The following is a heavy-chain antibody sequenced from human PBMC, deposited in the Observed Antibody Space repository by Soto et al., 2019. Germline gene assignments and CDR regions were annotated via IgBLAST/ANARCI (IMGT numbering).Heavy chain of an antibody. J-gene: IGHJ6*02. CDR1: GFTFSNYA. Sequence: EVQLLESGGGLVQPGGSLRLSCAASGFTFSNYAMSWVRQAPGKGLEWVSAISGSGSSTYYADSVKGRFTISRDNSKNTLYLQMNSLRAEDTAVYYCAYFTAVSYYYGMDVWGQGTTVTVSS. D-gene: IGHD4-4*01. V-gene: IGHV3-23*01. CDR3: AYFTAVSYYYGMDV. CDR2: ISGSGSST.